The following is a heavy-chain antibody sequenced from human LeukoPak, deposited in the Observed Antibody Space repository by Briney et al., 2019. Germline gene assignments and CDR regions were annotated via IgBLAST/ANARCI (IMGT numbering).Heavy chain of an antibody. J-gene: IGHJ4*02. V-gene: IGHV3-23*01. CDR2: ISDSGGST. CDR1: GFTFSSYA. D-gene: IGHD3-16*02. Sequence: GGSLRLSCAASGFTFSSYAMSWVRQAPGKGLEWVSVISDSGGSTYYADSVKGRFTISRDNSKNTLYLQMNSLGAEDTAVYYCARTFGGVIAANYWGPGTLVTVSS. CDR3: ARTFGGVIAANY.